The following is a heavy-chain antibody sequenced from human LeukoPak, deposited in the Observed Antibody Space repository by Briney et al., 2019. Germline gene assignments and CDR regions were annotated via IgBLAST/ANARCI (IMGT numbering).Heavy chain of an antibody. Sequence: RASVKVSCTASGYTFTSYGISWVRQAPGQGLEWMGWISAYNGNTNYAQKLPGRVTMTTDTYTSPAYIGLSSLRSDDTAVYYGARAEDYDILTGSPLDYWGRGTLVTVSS. D-gene: IGHD3-9*01. CDR3: ARAEDYDILTGSPLDY. J-gene: IGHJ4*02. CDR2: ISAYNGNT. V-gene: IGHV1-18*01. CDR1: GYTFTSYG.